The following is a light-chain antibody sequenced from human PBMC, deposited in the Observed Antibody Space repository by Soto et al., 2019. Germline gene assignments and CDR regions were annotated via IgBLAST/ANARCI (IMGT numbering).Light chain of an antibody. CDR3: QQYNNWPPLT. J-gene: IGKJ4*01. CDR1: QTVSSN. Sequence: EIVFTQSPGTLSLSPGERATLSCGASQTVSSNLAWYQQKPGQAPRLLIYGASTRATGIPARFSGSRSGTEFTLTISSLQSEDFAVYYCQQYNNWPPLTFGGGTKVDIK. V-gene: IGKV3-15*01. CDR2: GAS.